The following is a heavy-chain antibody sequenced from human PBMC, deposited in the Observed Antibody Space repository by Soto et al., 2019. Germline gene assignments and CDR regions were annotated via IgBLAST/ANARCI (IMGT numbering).Heavy chain of an antibody. Sequence: QVQLVQSGPEVKKPGASVKVSCKASGYTFTSYDLNWVRQATGQGLEWMGRMNPNSGNTDYAGKVQGRVTMTRNTSINTAYMELSSLTSEDPAVYYCASGILRKMFGVGIMGHDYDMDVWGKGTTVIVSS. CDR3: ASGILRKMFGVGIMGHDYDMDV. CDR2: MNPNSGNT. V-gene: IGHV1-8*01. CDR1: GYTFTSYD. J-gene: IGHJ6*03. D-gene: IGHD3-3*01.